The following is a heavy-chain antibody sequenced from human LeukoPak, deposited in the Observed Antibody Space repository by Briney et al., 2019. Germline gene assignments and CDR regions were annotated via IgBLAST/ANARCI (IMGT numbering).Heavy chain of an antibody. J-gene: IGHJ6*04. Sequence: PSETLSLTCTVSGGSISSSSYYWGWIRQPPGKGLEWIGSIYYSGSTYYNPSLKSRVTISVDTSKNQFSLKLSSVTAADTAVYYWARKRPTSYYSNNRSDYTCGMEVWGKGTTVTVSS. CDR3: ARKRPTSYYSNNRSDYTCGMEV. CDR1: GGSISSSSYY. CDR2: IYYSGST. V-gene: IGHV4-39*01. D-gene: IGHD4-11*01.